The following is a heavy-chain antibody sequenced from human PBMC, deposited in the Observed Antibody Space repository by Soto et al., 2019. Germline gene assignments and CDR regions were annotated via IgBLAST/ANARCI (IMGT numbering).Heavy chain of an antibody. CDR3: GRGRSGQLVVFY. V-gene: IGHV1-2*02. CDR2: IGPASGDT. Sequence: ASVKVSCKASGYTFTGHYIHWVRQAPGQGPEWMGEIGPASGDTRYAQKFQGRVTMTRDTSITTVCMELNNLSPDDTAVYYCGRGRSGQLVVFYWGQGTPVTVSS. J-gene: IGHJ4*02. CDR1: GYTFTGHY. D-gene: IGHD3-10*01.